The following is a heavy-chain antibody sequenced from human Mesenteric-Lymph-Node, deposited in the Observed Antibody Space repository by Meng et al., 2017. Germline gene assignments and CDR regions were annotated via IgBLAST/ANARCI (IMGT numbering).Heavy chain of an antibody. Sequence: GESLKISCAASGFTFSSYAMIWVRQAPGKGLEWVSGISRGSTGSTYYVASVEGRFTISRDNSKNTLYLQMNSLRAEDTAVYYCARDGAPGSSGWSEYYGMDVWGQGTTVTVSS. V-gene: IGHV3-23*01. CDR3: ARDGAPGSSGWSEYYGMDV. CDR2: ISRGSTGST. J-gene: IGHJ6*02. CDR1: GFTFSSYA. D-gene: IGHD6-19*01.